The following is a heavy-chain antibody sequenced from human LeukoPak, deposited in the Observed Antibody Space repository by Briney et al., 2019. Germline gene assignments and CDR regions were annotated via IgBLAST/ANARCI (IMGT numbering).Heavy chain of an antibody. V-gene: IGHV4-4*07. CDR2: IYSTGSS. J-gene: IGHJ3*02. CDR1: GGSISSYY. Sequence: SETLSLTCTVSGGSISSYYWSWIRRPAGKGLQWIGRIYSTGSSNYNPSLESRVTMSADMSKNQISLNLSSVTAAESAVYYCAEGPGRRSLYGFYNLGRGTMVNVSS. CDR3: AEGPGRRSLYGFYN. D-gene: IGHD3-10*01.